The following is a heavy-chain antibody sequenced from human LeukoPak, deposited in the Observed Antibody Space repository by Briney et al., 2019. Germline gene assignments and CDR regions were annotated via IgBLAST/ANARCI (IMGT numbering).Heavy chain of an antibody. V-gene: IGHV3-21*01. CDR2: ISSSSSYI. CDR1: GFTFSSYS. J-gene: IGHJ3*02. Sequence: SGGSLRLSCAASGFTFSSYSMNWVRQAPGKGLEWVSSISSSSSYIYYADSVKGRFTISRDNAKNSLYLQMNSLRAEDTAVYYCARDIHPMAVAKDAFDIWGQGTMVTVSS. CDR3: ARDIHPMAVAKDAFDI. D-gene: IGHD6-19*01.